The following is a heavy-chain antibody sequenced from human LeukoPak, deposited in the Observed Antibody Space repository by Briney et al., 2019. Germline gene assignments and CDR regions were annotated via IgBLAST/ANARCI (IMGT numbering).Heavy chain of an antibody. CDR3: ARSYGSGSYSYYFDY. Sequence: SETLSLTCAVSGGSISSGGYSWSWTRQPPGKGLEWIGYIYHSGSTYYNPSLKSRVTISVDRSKNQFSLKLSSVTAADTAVYYCARSYGSGSYSYYFDYWGQGTLVTVSS. J-gene: IGHJ4*02. CDR1: GGSISSGGYS. V-gene: IGHV4-30-2*01. CDR2: IYHSGST. D-gene: IGHD3-10*01.